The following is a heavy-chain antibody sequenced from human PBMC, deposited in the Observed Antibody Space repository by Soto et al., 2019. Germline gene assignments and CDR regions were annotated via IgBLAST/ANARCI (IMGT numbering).Heavy chain of an antibody. CDR1: GYTFTSFG. CDR3: ARSVVVAASDY. D-gene: IGHD2-15*01. V-gene: IGHV1-18*01. J-gene: IGHJ4*02. CDR2: INANNGNT. Sequence: ASVKVSCKASGYTFTSFGINWVRQATGQGLEWMGWINANNGNTNYAQKLQGRVTMTTATSTSTAYMELRSLRPDDTAVYYCARSVVVAASDYWGQGTLVTVSS.